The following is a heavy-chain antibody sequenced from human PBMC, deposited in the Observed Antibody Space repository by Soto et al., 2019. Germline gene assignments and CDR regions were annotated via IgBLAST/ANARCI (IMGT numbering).Heavy chain of an antibody. CDR2: IKRKPDGGTT. CDR3: ATDDLGRDSGGHPPFDY. D-gene: IGHD2-15*01. V-gene: IGHV3-15*07. CDR1: GFTFSNAW. Sequence: EVQLVESGGGLVKPGGSLRLSCAASGFTFSNAWMNWVRQAPGKGLEWVGRIKRKPDGGTTDYAGPVKGRFTISRDDSKNTLFLQMNSLKTEDTAVYYCATDDLGRDSGGHPPFDYWGQGTLVIVSS. J-gene: IGHJ4*02.